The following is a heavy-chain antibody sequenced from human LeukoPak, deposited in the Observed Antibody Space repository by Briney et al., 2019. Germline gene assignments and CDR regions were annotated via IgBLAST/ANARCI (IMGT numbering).Heavy chain of an antibody. D-gene: IGHD2-15*01. CDR3: ASLTDIEVGAVRY. CDR1: GFTFSSYS. V-gene: IGHV3-21*01. Sequence: PLGSPRLSCAASGFTFSSYSMNWVRQAPGKGLEWVSSISSSSNYIYYADSVKGRFTISRDNAKNSLYLQMNSLRAEDTAVYYCASLTDIEVGAVRYWGQDTLVTVSS. J-gene: IGHJ1*01. CDR2: ISSSSNYI.